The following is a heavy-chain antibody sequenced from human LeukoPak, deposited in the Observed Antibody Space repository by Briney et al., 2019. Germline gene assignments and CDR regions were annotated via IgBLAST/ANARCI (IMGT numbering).Heavy chain of an antibody. Sequence: GGSLRLSCAVSGFTVSTNHMSWVRPAPGKRLEWVSVIYNDANTYYTDSVEGRFTISRDNSKNTVFLQMNSLRAEDTAVYYCARDREVVTAKAQMDVWGKGTTVTVSS. CDR3: ARDREVVTAKAQMDV. CDR2: IYNDANT. D-gene: IGHD2-21*02. V-gene: IGHV3-53*01. CDR1: GFTVSTNH. J-gene: IGHJ6*04.